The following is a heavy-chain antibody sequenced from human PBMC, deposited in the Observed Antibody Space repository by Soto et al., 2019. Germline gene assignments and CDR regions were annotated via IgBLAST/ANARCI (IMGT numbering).Heavy chain of an antibody. CDR3: ARVAIRDDYGDYVDY. V-gene: IGHV4-31*03. CDR1: GGSISSRYYY. J-gene: IGHJ4*02. D-gene: IGHD4-17*01. Sequence: QVQLQESGPGLVKPSQTLSLTCTVSGGSISSRYYYWSWIRQHPGKGLTWIGYIYYSGSTYYNPSLKSRVTISVDTSKDHCTLKLSSVTAADTAVYYCARVAIRDDYGDYVDYWGQGTLVTVSS. CDR2: IYYSGST.